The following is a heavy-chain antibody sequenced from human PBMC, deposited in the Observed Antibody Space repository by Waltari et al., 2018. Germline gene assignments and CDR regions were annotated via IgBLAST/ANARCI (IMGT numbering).Heavy chain of an antibody. V-gene: IGHV4-61*02. CDR3: ARGDERLARYHFDD. CDR1: DGSINSDTYY. D-gene: IGHD6-25*01. J-gene: IGHJ4*02. Sequence: QVLLQESGPGLVKPSQTLSLPCTVSDGSINSDTYYWSWIRQPAGKGLEWIGRIYSGGDARYSPSLERRVAISVDRSKNQFSLTIFSVNAADAAVYYCARGDERLARYHFDDWGQGTQVIVSS. CDR2: IYSGGDA.